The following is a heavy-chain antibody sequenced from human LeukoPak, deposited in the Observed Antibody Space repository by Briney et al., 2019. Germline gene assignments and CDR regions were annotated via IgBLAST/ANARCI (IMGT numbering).Heavy chain of an antibody. V-gene: IGHV4-59*12. CDR1: GGSNSSYY. Sequence: SETLSLTCTVSGGSNSSYYWSWIRQPPGKGLEWIGYIYHSGSTYYNPSLKSRVTISVDRSKNQFSLKLSSVTAADTAVYYCARMGAHAFDIWGQGTMVTVSS. CDR2: IYHSGST. D-gene: IGHD4/OR15-4a*01. CDR3: ARMGAHAFDI. J-gene: IGHJ3*02.